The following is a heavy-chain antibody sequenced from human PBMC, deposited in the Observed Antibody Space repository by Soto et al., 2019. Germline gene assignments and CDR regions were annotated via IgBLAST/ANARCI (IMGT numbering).Heavy chain of an antibody. Sequence: QVQLQESGPGLVKPSQTLSLTCTVSGGSISSGGYYWSWIRQHPGKGLEWNGYIYYSASTYYNPSLNSRVTIAVDTSNNQFSLKLSSVTAADTAVYYCARLLIYYIAAAPYYLDYWGQGTLVTVSS. CDR1: GGSISSGGYY. V-gene: IGHV4-31*03. CDR2: IYYSAST. J-gene: IGHJ4*02. CDR3: ARLLIYYIAAAPYYLDY. D-gene: IGHD6-13*01.